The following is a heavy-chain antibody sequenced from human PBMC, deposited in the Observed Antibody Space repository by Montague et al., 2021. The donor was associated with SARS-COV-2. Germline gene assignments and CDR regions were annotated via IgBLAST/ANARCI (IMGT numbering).Heavy chain of an antibody. V-gene: IGHV2-70*13. CDR2: IYWDDDK. D-gene: IGHD3-9*01. CDR3: ARSYYDILTAYYTPFDY. J-gene: IGHJ4*02. CDR1: GFSLSTSGMR. Sequence: PALVKPTQTLTLTCTFSGFSLSTSGMRVSWIRQPPGKALEWLALIYWDDDKCYSTSLKSRLTISKDTSKNQVVLTMTNMDPVDTATYYCARSYYDILTAYYTPFDYWGQGTLVTVSS.